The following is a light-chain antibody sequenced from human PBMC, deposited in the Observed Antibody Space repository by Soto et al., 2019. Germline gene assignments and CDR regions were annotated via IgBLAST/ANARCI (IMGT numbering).Light chain of an antibody. Sequence: EIVMTQSPATLSLSPGERATLSCRASQSVSSNLAWYQQKPGQAPRLLIYGASTRATGIPARFSGSGSGTEFTLTISSLQSEDFAVYYCQQYNNWPLLTFGGGTKVEIK. CDR3: QQYNNWPLLT. J-gene: IGKJ4*01. CDR1: QSVSSN. CDR2: GAS. V-gene: IGKV3-15*01.